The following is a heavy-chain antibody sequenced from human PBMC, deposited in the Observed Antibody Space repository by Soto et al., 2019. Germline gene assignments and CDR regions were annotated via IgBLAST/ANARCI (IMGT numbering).Heavy chain of an antibody. J-gene: IGHJ6*02. CDR1: GFTFSRYA. D-gene: IGHD5-18*01. Sequence: GGSLSLSCAGSGFTFSRYAMNWVRQAPGKGLEWVSIISSRGDRTSYAESVKGRFTISRDDSKNTLFLHMNSLGAEDTAVYYCAKETGYSYGFQPNALDVWGQGTTVTVSS. V-gene: IGHV3-23*01. CDR2: ISSRGDRT. CDR3: AKETGYSYGFQPNALDV.